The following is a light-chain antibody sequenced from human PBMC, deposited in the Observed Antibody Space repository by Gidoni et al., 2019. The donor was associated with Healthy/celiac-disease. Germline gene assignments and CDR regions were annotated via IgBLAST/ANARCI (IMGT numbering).Light chain of an antibody. CDR1: QGISSW. CDR2: AAY. J-gene: IGKJ4*01. CDR3: ERADSFRIS. V-gene: IGKV1-12*01. Sequence: DIQMTQSPSSVSASVGDKVTITCRASQGISSWLAWYQQKPGKAPKLLIYAAYSLQSGVPSRLSGRGTGADFTLTNSSVQSEDFATYYCERADSFRISVGGGKKVKMK.